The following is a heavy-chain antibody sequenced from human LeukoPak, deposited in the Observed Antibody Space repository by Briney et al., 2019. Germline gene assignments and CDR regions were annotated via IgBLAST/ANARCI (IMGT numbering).Heavy chain of an antibody. J-gene: IGHJ4*02. CDR2: VSGSGDSI. Sequence: GGSLRLSCAASGFTFSTCAMAWVRQAPGKGLEWVSAVSGSGDSIHYTDSVKGRSIISRDNSRNTVFLQMNSLRGEDTAVYYCAKANAVATRAYENWGQGTLVTVSS. D-gene: IGHD5-12*01. CDR3: AKANAVATRAYEN. CDR1: GFTFSTCA. V-gene: IGHV3-23*01.